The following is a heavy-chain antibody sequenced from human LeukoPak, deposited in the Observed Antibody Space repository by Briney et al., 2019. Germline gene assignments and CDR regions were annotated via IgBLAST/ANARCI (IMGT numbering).Heavy chain of an antibody. Sequence: PSETLSLTCAVYGGSFTDYYWNWIRQPPGKGLEWIGEINHSGITHYNPSLKSRVTISVDTSKNQFSLKLSSVTAADTAVYYCARADYGEFDYWGQGTLVTVSS. V-gene: IGHV4-34*01. CDR3: ARADYGEFDY. J-gene: IGHJ4*02. CDR1: GGSFTDYY. D-gene: IGHD4-17*01. CDR2: INHSGIT.